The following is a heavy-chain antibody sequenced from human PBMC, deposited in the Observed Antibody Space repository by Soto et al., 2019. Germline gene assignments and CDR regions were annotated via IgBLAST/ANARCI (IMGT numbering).Heavy chain of an antibody. D-gene: IGHD3-16*02. CDR2: ISYDGSNK. CDR3: ARDLKYFFGGVIVIRPLGDYGMDV. J-gene: IGHJ6*02. Sequence: QVQLVESGGGVVQPGRSLRLSCAASGFTFSSYAMHWVRQAPGKGLEWVAVISYDGSNKYYADSVKGRFTISRDNSKNTRCMQMNSLRAEDTAVYYCARDLKYFFGGVIVIRPLGDYGMDVWGQGTTVTVSS. V-gene: IGHV3-30-3*01. CDR1: GFTFSSYA.